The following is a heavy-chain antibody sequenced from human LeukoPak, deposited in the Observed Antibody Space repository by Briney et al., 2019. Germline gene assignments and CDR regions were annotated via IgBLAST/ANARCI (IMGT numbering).Heavy chain of an antibody. CDR2: ISYDGSNK. Sequence: PGGSLRLSCAAPGFTFSSYGMHWVRQAPGKGLEWVAVISYDGSNKYYADSVKGRFTISRDNSKNTLYLQMNSLRAEDTAVYYCAKMVGATPRDYWGQGTLVTVSS. V-gene: IGHV3-30*18. J-gene: IGHJ4*02. CDR1: GFTFSSYG. D-gene: IGHD1-26*01. CDR3: AKMVGATPRDY.